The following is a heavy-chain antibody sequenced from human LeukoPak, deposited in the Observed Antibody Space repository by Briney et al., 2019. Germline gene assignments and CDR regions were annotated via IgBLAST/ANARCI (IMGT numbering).Heavy chain of an antibody. CDR1: GGTFSSYA. J-gene: IGHJ5*02. Sequence: SVRVSCKASGGTFSSYAISWVRQAPGQGLEWMGGIIPIFGTANYAQKFQGRVTITADESTSTAYMELSSLRSEDTAVYYCARNYYDSSGYYTGWFDPWGQGTLVTVSS. V-gene: IGHV1-69*13. CDR2: IIPIFGTA. D-gene: IGHD3-22*01. CDR3: ARNYYDSSGYYTGWFDP.